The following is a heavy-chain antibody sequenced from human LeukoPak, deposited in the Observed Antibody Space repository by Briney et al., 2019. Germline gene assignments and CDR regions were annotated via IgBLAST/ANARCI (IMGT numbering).Heavy chain of an antibody. CDR3: ARAGPLLYCGGDCYSDY. V-gene: IGHV3-30*03. CDR2: ISYDGSNK. Sequence: PGRSLRLSCAASGFTFSSYGMHWVRQAPGKGLEWVAVISYDGSNKYYADSVKGRFTISRDNSKNTLYLQMNSLRAEDTAVYYCARAGPLLYCGGDCYSDYWGQGTLVTVSS. J-gene: IGHJ4*02. CDR1: GFTFSSYG. D-gene: IGHD2-21*02.